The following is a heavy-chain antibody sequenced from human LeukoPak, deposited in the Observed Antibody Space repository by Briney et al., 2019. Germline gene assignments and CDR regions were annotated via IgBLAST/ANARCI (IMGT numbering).Heavy chain of an antibody. CDR2: ISGSGGST. Sequence: GGSLRLSCAASGLTFSSYAMSWVRQAPGKGLEWVSAISGSGGSTYYADSVKGRFTISRDNSKNTLYLQMNSLRAEDTAVYYCAKDRRPMIEVVIGAFDIWGQGTMVTVSS. D-gene: IGHD3-22*01. CDR3: AKDRRPMIEVVIGAFDI. V-gene: IGHV3-23*01. J-gene: IGHJ3*02. CDR1: GLTFSSYA.